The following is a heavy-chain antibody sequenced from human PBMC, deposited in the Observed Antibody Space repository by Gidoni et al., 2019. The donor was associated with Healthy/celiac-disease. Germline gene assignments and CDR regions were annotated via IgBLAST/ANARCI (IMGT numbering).Heavy chain of an antibody. CDR1: GFTFSGSA. J-gene: IGHJ4*02. CDR3: TSSTVTTDY. D-gene: IGHD4-17*01. CDR2: IRSKANSYAT. Sequence: EGQLVESGGGLVQPGGYRKLSCAASGFTFSGSAMHWVRQASGKGLEWFGRIRSKANSYATAYAASVQGRFTISRDDSKNTAYLQMHSLNTEDPAVYYCTSSTVTTDYWGQGTLVTVSS. V-gene: IGHV3-73*02.